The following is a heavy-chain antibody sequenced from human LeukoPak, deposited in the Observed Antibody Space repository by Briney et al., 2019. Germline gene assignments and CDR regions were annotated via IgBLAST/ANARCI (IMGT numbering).Heavy chain of an antibody. D-gene: IGHD3-9*01. CDR3: ARLRLTGYQGFFXY. V-gene: IGHV1-69*01. CDR2: IIPIFGTA. J-gene: IGHJ4*02. Sequence: GSSVKVSCKASGGTFSSYAISWVRQAPGQGLEWMGGIIPIFGTANYAQKFQGRVTITADESTSTAYMELSSLRSEDTAVYYCARLRLTGYQGFFXYXXQGTXVTVSX. CDR1: GGTFSSYA.